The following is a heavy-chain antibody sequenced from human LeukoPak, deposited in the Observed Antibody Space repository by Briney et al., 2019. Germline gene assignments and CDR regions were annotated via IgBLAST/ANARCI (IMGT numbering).Heavy chain of an antibody. D-gene: IGHD5-18*01. CDR1: GYSFSNYW. J-gene: IGHJ4*02. CDR2: IYPGDSDT. Sequence: GESLKISCKGSGYSFSNYWIGWVRQMPRKGLEWMGIIYPGDSDTKYSPSFQGQVTISADKSLSTAYLQWSSLQASDTAMYYCARALFSFGQYPFDYWGQGTLVTVSS. V-gene: IGHV5-51*01. CDR3: ARALFSFGQYPFDY.